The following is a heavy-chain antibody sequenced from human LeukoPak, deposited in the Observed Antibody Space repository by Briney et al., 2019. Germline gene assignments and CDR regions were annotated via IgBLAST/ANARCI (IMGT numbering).Heavy chain of an antibody. CDR3: ARGVVPAAIRYYYYYYMDV. CDR2: IIPIFGTA. Sequence: GASVKVSCKASGGTFSSYAMSWVRQAPGQGLEWMGGIIPIFGTANYAQTFQGRVTITTDESTSTAYMELSSLRSEDTAVYYCARGVVPAAIRYYYYYYMDVWGKGATVTVSS. D-gene: IGHD2-2*02. J-gene: IGHJ6*03. CDR1: GGTFSSYA. V-gene: IGHV1-69*05.